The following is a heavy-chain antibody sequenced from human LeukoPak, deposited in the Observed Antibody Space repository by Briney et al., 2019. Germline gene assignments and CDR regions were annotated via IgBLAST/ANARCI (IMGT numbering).Heavy chain of an antibody. CDR1: GGSFIGYY. J-gene: IGHJ4*02. CDR2: INHSGST. CDR3: ARAAGGGSGWNFDY. D-gene: IGHD6-19*01. Sequence: SETLSLTCAVYGGSFIGYYWSWIRQPPGKGLEWIGEINHSGSTNYNPSLKSRVTISIDTSKNQFSLKPSSVTAADTAVYYCARAAGGGSGWNFDYWGQGTLVSVSS. V-gene: IGHV4-34*01.